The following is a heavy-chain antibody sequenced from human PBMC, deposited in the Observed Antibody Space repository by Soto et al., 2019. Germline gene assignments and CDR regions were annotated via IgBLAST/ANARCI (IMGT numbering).Heavy chain of an antibody. Sequence: EVQLVESGGGLVKPGGSLRLSCAASGFTFSSYSMNWVRQAPGKGLEWVSSISSSSSYIYYADSVKGRFTISRDNAKNSRYLQMNSLRAEDTAVYYGARDFARINWFDPWGQGTLVTVSS. CDR3: ARDFARINWFDP. CDR2: ISSSSSYI. D-gene: IGHD3-3*01. V-gene: IGHV3-21*01. CDR1: GFTFSSYS. J-gene: IGHJ5*02.